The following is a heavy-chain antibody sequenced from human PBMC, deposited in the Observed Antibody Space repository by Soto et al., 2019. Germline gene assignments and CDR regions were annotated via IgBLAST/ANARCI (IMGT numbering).Heavy chain of an antibody. CDR2: IIPIFGTA. J-gene: IGHJ5*02. Sequence: GASVKVSCKASGGTFSSYAISWVRQAPGQGLEWMGGIIPIFGTANYAQKFQGRVTITADESTSTAYMELSSLRSEDTAVYYCARVGLSIAARAGFDPWGQGTLVTVSS. D-gene: IGHD6-6*01. CDR3: ARVGLSIAARAGFDP. V-gene: IGHV1-69*13. CDR1: GGTFSSYA.